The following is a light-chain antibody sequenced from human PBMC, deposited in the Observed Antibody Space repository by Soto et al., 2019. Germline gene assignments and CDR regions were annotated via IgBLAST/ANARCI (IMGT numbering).Light chain of an antibody. J-gene: IGLJ3*02. CDR1: SSDVGNYKY. Sequence: QSALTQPPSASGSPGQSVTISCTGTSSDVGNYKYVSWYQQHPGKAPKLMIYEVSKRPSGVPDRFSGSKSGNTASLTVSGLQVEDEADYYCSSYAGSNLWVFGGGTQLTVL. CDR2: EVS. CDR3: SSYAGSNLWV. V-gene: IGLV2-8*01.